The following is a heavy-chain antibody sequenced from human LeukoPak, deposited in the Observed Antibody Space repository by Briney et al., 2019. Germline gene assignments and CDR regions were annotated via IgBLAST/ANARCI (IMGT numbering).Heavy chain of an antibody. J-gene: IGHJ5*02. CDR2: INHSGST. CDR3: AREVDIVVVPAAMRNNRRSRWFDP. D-gene: IGHD2-2*01. V-gene: IGHV4-34*01. Sequence: SETLPLTCAVYGVSFSGYYWSWVRQPPGKGLEWMGEINHSGSTNYNPSLKSRVTISVDTSKNQFSLKLSSVPAADTAVYYCAREVDIVVVPAAMRNNRRSRWFDPWGQGTLVIVSS. CDR1: GVSFSGYY.